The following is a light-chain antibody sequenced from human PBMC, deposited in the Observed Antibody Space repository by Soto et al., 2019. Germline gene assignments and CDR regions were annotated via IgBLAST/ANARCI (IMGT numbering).Light chain of an antibody. J-gene: IGKJ4*01. CDR2: DAS. Sequence: DIQMTQFPSTLSACIGDRVTITCRASQSISSWLAWYQQKPGKAPKLLIFDASTLESGVPSRFSGAGSGTAFTLTISSLQPDDFATYYCQQYNTYLAFGGGTKVEIK. CDR3: QQYNTYLA. CDR1: QSISSW. V-gene: IGKV1-5*01.